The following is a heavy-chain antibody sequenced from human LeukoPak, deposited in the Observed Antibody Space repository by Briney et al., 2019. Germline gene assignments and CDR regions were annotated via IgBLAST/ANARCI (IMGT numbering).Heavy chain of an antibody. Sequence: ASVKVSCKASGYTFTGYYMHWVRQAPGQGLEWMGWINPNSGGTNYAQKFQGRVTMTRDTSISTAYMELSRLGSDDTAVYYCARGYGSRSYYIPYFDFWGQGTLVTVSS. V-gene: IGHV1-2*02. CDR3: ARGYGSRSYYIPYFDF. CDR2: INPNSGGT. J-gene: IGHJ4*02. CDR1: GYTFTGYY. D-gene: IGHD3-10*01.